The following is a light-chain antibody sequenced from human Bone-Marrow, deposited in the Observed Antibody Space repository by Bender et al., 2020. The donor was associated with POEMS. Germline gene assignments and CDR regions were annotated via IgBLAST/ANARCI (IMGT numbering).Light chain of an antibody. CDR3: QTWDRNTAL. J-gene: IGLJ1*01. Sequence: SYELIQPPSVSVSPGQTATITCSGDKLADKHACWYQQKPGQSPVLVMYQDNKRPSGIPERFSGANSGNTATLSISGTQAVDEADYYCQTWDRNTALFGTGTKVTVL. V-gene: IGLV3-1*01. CDR1: KLADKH. CDR2: QDN.